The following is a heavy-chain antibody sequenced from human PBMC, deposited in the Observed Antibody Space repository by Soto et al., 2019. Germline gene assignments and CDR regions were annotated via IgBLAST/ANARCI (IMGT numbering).Heavy chain of an antibody. J-gene: IGHJ5*02. CDR3: ARRVQTNSVVVQDNWLDP. CDR2: GNT. D-gene: IGHD2-21*01. V-gene: IGHV4-59*08. Sequence: GNTKYNPSLESRVTISVDTSKNQFSLKLTSLTAADTAIYYCARRVQTNSVVVQDNWLDPWGQGTLVTVSS.